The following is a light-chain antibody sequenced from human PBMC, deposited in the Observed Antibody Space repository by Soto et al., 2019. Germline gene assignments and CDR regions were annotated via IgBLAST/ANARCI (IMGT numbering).Light chain of an antibody. J-gene: IGKJ5*01. V-gene: IGKV1-39*01. CDR3: QQSYSTSST. Sequence: DIQMTQSPSSLSASVGDRVTITCRASQSISSYLNWYQQKPGKAPKLLIYAASSLQSGVPSRFSGSGSGTDFTLTISSLLPEDFATYYCQQSYSTSSTFGQGTRLDIK. CDR2: AAS. CDR1: QSISSY.